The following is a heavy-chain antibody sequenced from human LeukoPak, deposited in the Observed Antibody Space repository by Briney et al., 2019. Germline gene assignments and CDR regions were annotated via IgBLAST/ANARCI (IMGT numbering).Heavy chain of an antibody. CDR3: ARGATIPNRFDY. D-gene: IGHD5-12*01. Sequence: SETLSLTCIVSGGSISSYYWSWIRQPPGKGLEWIGYIYYSGSTNYNPSLKSRVTISVDTSKNQFSLKLSSVTAADTAVYYCARGATIPNRFDYWGQGTLVTVSS. V-gene: IGHV4-59*01. J-gene: IGHJ4*02. CDR2: IYYSGST. CDR1: GGSISSYY.